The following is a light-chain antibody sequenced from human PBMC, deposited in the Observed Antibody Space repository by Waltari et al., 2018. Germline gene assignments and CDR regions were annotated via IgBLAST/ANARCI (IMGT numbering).Light chain of an antibody. CDR1: SSDVGGFDY. J-gene: IGLJ2*01. CDR2: EVS. V-gene: IGLV2-8*01. Sequence: QSALTQPPSASGSPGQSVTISCTGTSSDVGGFDYVSWYQQHPGKVPRLMISEVSKRPSGVPERFAGAKSGNTAALTVSGLQVEDEADYYCSSFAGSSQMLFGGGTKLTVL. CDR3: SSFAGSSQML.